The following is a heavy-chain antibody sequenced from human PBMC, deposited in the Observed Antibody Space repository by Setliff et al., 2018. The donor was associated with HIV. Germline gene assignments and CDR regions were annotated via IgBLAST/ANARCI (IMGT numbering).Heavy chain of an antibody. CDR1: GYTFTGYY. Sequence: ASVKVSCKASGYTFTGYYMHWVRQAPGQGLEWMGWINPNSGGTNYAQKFQGRVTMTRDTSISTAYMELSRPRSDDTAVYYCAGVPGRYDSSGYAFDIWGQGTMVTVAS. CDR3: AGVPGRYDSSGYAFDI. CDR2: INPNSGGT. D-gene: IGHD3-22*01. J-gene: IGHJ3*02. V-gene: IGHV1-2*02.